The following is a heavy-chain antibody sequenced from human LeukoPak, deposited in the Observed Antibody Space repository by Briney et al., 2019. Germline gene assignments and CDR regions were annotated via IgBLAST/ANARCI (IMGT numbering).Heavy chain of an antibody. D-gene: IGHD3-10*01. Sequence: KPSETLSLTCAVYGGSFSGYYWSWIRQPPGKGLEWIGEINHSGSTNYNPSLKSRVTISVDTSKNQFSLKLSSVTAADTAVYYCARRERTMVRGDAPPNWFDPWGQGTLVTVSS. CDR1: GGSFSGYY. V-gene: IGHV4-34*01. CDR2: INHSGST. CDR3: ARRERTMVRGDAPPNWFDP. J-gene: IGHJ5*02.